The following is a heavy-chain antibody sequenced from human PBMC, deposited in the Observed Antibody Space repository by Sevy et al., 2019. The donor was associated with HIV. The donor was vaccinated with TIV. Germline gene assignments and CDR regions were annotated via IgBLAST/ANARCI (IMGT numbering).Heavy chain of an antibody. D-gene: IGHD6-19*01. CDR1: GGSISSSSYY. J-gene: IGHJ4*02. CDR3: ARQGQQWLADFDY. Sequence: SETLSLTCTVSGGSISSSSYYWGWIRQPPGKGLEWIGSIYYSGRNYYNPSLKSRVTISVDTSKNQFSRKLSSVTAADTAVYYCARQGQQWLADFDYWGQGTLVTVSS. CDR2: IYYSGRN. V-gene: IGHV4-39*01.